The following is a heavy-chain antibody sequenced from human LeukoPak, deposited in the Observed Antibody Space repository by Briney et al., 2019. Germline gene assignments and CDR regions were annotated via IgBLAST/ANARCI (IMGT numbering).Heavy chain of an antibody. D-gene: IGHD2-15*01. Sequence: ASVKVSCKASGYTFTSYAMHWVRQAPGQRLEWMGWINAGNGNTKYSQKFQGRVTITRDTSASTAYMELSSLRSEDTAVYYCAAYCSGGSCYPGYGMDVWGQGTTVTVSS. V-gene: IGHV1-3*01. CDR1: GYTFTSYA. CDR2: INAGNGNT. J-gene: IGHJ6*02. CDR3: AAYCSGGSCYPGYGMDV.